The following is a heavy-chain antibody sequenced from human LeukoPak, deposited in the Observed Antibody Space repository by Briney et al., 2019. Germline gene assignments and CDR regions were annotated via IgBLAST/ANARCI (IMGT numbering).Heavy chain of an antibody. CDR3: AKGPPRDYYDSSGYYPH. V-gene: IGHV3-30-3*01. D-gene: IGHD3-22*01. J-gene: IGHJ4*02. Sequence: PGRSLRLSCAASGFTFSSYAMHWVRQAPGKGLEWVAVISYDGSNKYYADSVKGRFTISRDNSKNTLYLQMNSLRAEDTAVYYCAKGPPRDYYDSSGYYPHWGQGTLVTVSS. CDR2: ISYDGSNK. CDR1: GFTFSSYA.